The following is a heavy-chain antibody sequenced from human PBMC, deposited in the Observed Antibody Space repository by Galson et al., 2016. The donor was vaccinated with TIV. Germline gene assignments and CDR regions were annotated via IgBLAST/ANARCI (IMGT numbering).Heavy chain of an antibody. CDR1: GYSFTTYW. CDR3: ATSRGHYYGLDV. J-gene: IGHJ6*02. Sequence: QSGAEVKKPGESLKISCKASGYSFTTYWIGWLRQMPGKALEWMGIIYPGDSDTRYNPSFQGQVTITADKSITTAYLQWSSLKASDTAVYYCATSRGHYYGLDVWGQGTPVTVSS. D-gene: IGHD3-16*01. V-gene: IGHV5-51*01. CDR2: IYPGDSDT.